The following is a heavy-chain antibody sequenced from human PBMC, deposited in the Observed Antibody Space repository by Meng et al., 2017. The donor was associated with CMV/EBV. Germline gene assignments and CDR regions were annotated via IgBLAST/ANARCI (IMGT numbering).Heavy chain of an antibody. CDR3: ARDRVYSSTWLGSPETDYFHNGLDV. V-gene: IGHV1-69*04. J-gene: IGHJ6*02. Sequence: SVKVSCKASGGTVSSYTISWVRQAPGQGLEWMGRIIPVVGIANYAQKFQGRVTITADKPRSTAYMEVSSLRSDDTAVYYCARDRVYSSTWLGSPETDYFHNGLDVWGQGTAVTVSS. CDR2: IIPVVGIA. D-gene: IGHD6-13*01. CDR1: GGTVSSYT.